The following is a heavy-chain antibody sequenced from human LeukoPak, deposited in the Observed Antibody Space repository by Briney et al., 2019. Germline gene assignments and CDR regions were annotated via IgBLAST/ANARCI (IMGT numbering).Heavy chain of an antibody. Sequence: QPGGSLRLSCAASGFTFSSYAMTRVRQAPGKGLECVSAVSNNGGSTYYADSVKGRFTISRDNSKNTLYLQMNSLRAEDTAVYYCAGRGIAHSWGQGTLVTVSS. CDR1: GFTFSSYA. CDR2: VSNNGGST. CDR3: AGRGIAHS. J-gene: IGHJ5*02. D-gene: IGHD6-13*01. V-gene: IGHV3-23*01.